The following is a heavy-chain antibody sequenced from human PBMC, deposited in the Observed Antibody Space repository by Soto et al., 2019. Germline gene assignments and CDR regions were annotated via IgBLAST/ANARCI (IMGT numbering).Heavy chain of an antibody. CDR2: ISGSGGST. Sequence: GGSLRLSCAASGFTLSSYGMSWVRQAPGKRLEWVSAISGSGGSTYYADSVKGRFTISRDNSKNTLYLQMNSLRAEDTAVYYCAKGAYYHGSGSYFPFDYWGQGTLVTVSS. CDR1: GFTLSSYG. J-gene: IGHJ4*02. CDR3: AKGAYYHGSGSYFPFDY. V-gene: IGHV3-23*01. D-gene: IGHD3-10*01.